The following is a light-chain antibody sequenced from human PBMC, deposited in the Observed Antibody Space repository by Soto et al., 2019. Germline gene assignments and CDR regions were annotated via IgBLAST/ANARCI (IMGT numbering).Light chain of an antibody. CDR1: QSLLHSNGYNY. V-gene: IGKV2-28*01. J-gene: IGKJ1*01. Sequence: DIVMTQSPLSLPVTPGEPASVSCRSSQSLLHSNGYNYLEWXVQKPGXSPKLLIYLGSNRASGVPDRFSGSGSGTDLTLKISRVEAEDVGVYYCMQALQTWTFGQGTKVDI. CDR2: LGS. CDR3: MQALQTWT.